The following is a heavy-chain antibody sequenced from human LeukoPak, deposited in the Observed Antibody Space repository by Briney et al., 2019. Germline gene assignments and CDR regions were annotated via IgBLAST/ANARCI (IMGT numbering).Heavy chain of an antibody. Sequence: SVKVSCKASGGTFSSYAISWVRQAPGQGLEWMGRIIPILGIANYAQKFQGRVTITADKSTSTAYMELSSLRSEDTAVYYCARGSLSFGVREDYWGQGTLVTVSS. CDR1: GGTFSSYA. CDR2: IIPILGIA. V-gene: IGHV1-69*04. CDR3: ARGSLSFGVREDY. J-gene: IGHJ4*02. D-gene: IGHD3-10*01.